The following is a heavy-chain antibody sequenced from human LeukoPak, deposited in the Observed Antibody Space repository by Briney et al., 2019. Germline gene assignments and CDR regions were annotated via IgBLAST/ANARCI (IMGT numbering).Heavy chain of an antibody. J-gene: IGHJ3*02. Sequence: GGSLRLSCTASGFTFSSSRMNWVRQAPGEGLEWFSSISRTSSYIYYADPVKGRFIISRDNARNSLYLQMNNLRAEDTAVYYCAREIEVAGDAFDIWGQGTMVTVSS. CDR3: AREIEVAGDAFDI. CDR2: ISRTSSYI. D-gene: IGHD6-19*01. V-gene: IGHV3-21*01. CDR1: GFTFSSSR.